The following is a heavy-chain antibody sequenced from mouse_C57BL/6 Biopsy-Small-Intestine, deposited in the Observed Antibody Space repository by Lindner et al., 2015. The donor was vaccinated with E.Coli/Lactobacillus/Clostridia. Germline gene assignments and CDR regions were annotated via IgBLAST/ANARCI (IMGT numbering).Heavy chain of an antibody. CDR2: ISSGSSTI. J-gene: IGHJ1*03. Sequence: EVQLQESGGGLVQPGGSLKLSCAASGFTFSDYGMHWVRQAPEKGLEWVAYISSGSSTIYYADTVKGRFTISRDNAKNTLFLQMTSLRSEDTAMYYCARMVRTGDYWYFDVWGTGTTVTVSS. CDR1: GFTFSDYG. D-gene: IGHD2-1*01. V-gene: IGHV5-17*01. CDR3: ARMVRTGDYWYFDV.